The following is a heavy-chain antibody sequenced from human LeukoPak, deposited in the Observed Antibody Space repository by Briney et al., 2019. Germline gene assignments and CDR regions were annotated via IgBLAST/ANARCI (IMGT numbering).Heavy chain of an antibody. V-gene: IGHV3-23*01. J-gene: IGHJ6*03. CDR2: INYSGRDT. CDR3: AKMRGHPTPSYYMDV. CDR1: RFRFASYG. Sequence: GGSLRLSCAASRFRFASYGMHWVRQAPGKGLDWVSVINYSGRDTYYADSVKGRYTISRDNSKNTLYLQMNSLRAEDTAVYYCAKMRGHPTPSYYMDVWGKGTTVTVS.